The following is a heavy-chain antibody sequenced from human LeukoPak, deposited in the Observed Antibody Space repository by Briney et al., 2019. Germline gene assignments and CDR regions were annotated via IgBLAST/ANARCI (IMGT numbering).Heavy chain of an antibody. V-gene: IGHV3-48*02. CDR3: ARQTRGYSGYDYFDY. CDR2: ISSSSSAI. D-gene: IGHD5-12*01. Sequence: PGGSLRLSCAVSGFTFSSYSMNWVRQAPGKGLEWVSYISSSSSAIYYADSVKGRFTLSRDNAKNSLYLQMNSLRDEDTAVYYCARQTRGYSGYDYFDYWGQGTLVTVSS. CDR1: GFTFSSYS. J-gene: IGHJ4*02.